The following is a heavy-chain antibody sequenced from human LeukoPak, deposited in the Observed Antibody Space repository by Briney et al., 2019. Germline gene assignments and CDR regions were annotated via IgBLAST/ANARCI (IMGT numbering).Heavy chain of an antibody. D-gene: IGHD5-24*01. Sequence: GGSLRLSCAGSGFTFSSYWMTWVRQAPGKGLEWVANIKQDGSEEYYVDSVKGRFTISRDNAKNSLYLQMNSLRAEDTAVYYCVREARESGGFDYWGQGTLVTVSS. V-gene: IGHV3-7*01. J-gene: IGHJ4*02. CDR1: GFTFSSYW. CDR2: IKQDGSEE. CDR3: VREARESGGFDY.